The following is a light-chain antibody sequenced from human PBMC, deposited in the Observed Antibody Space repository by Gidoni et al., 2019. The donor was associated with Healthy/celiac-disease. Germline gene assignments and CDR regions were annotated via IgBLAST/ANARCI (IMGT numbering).Light chain of an antibody. CDR1: QISSSY. CDR2: AAS. V-gene: IGKV1-39*01. J-gene: IGKJ2*01. CDR3: QRSYSTPLYT. Sequence: IQMTHSPSSLSASVGDRVSITCRTSQISSSYVNWYQQKPRKARQLLIYAASSVQSGLPSRFSGSGSATDSTLTISRLHPEDSATYYCQRSYSTPLYTFGQGTKLEIK.